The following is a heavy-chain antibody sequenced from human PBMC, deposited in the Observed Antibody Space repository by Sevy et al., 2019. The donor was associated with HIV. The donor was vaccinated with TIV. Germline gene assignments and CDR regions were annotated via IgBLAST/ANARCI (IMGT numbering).Heavy chain of an antibody. D-gene: IGHD4-17*01. CDR3: AKDGVYGGNFEYFQH. Sequence: GGSLRLSCAASGFTFSSYAMSWVRQAPGKGLEWVSSISGSGDITYYADSVKGRFTISRDNSKNTLYLQMNSLRADDTAVYYCAKDGVYGGNFEYFQHWGQGTLVTVSS. V-gene: IGHV3-23*01. CDR2: ISGSGDIT. CDR1: GFTFSSYA. J-gene: IGHJ1*01.